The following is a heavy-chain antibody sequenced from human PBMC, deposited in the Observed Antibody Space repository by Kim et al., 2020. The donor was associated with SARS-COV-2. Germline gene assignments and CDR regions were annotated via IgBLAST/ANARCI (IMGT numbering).Heavy chain of an antibody. J-gene: IGHJ4*02. Sequence: GGSLRLSCAASGFTFSNAWMSWVRQAPGKGLEWVGRIKSKTDGGTTDYAAPVKGRFTISRDDSKNTLYLQMNSLKTEDTAVYYCSSWEDCSSTSCYRWGYYFDYWGQGTLVTVSS. CDR2: IKSKTDGGTT. V-gene: IGHV3-15*01. CDR1: GFTFSNAW. CDR3: SSWEDCSSTSCYRWGYYFDY. D-gene: IGHD2-2*02.